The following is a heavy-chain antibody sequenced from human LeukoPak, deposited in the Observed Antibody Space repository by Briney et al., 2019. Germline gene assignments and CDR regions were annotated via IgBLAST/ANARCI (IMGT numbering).Heavy chain of an antibody. V-gene: IGHV4-34*01. D-gene: IGHD4-17*01. CDR1: GVSFNTYY. CDR2: VNHSGYT. Sequence: SETLSLTCDVSGVSFNTYYWSWIRQSPEKGLEWIGEVNHSGYTNYNPSLKGRVIISVDPSKNQLSLKLSSVTAADTAVYARQLYGSDYWGQGTLVTVSS. CDR3: QLYGSDY. J-gene: IGHJ4*02.